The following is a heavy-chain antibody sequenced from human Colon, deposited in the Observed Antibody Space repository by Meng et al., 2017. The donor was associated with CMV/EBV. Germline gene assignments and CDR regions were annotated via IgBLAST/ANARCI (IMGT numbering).Heavy chain of an antibody. J-gene: IGHJ6*02. CDR2: IYDTGSP. D-gene: IGHD3-10*01. CDR3: ARDTFDRRNGMDV. Sequence: SETLSLTCSVSGGSIRSSSYYWAWIRQPPGKGLERIANIYDTGSPYYNPSLESRATISLDTSKNQFSLKLTSVTAADTAVYYCARDTFDRRNGMDVWGQGTSVTVSS. CDR1: GGSIRSSSYY. V-gene: IGHV4-39*07.